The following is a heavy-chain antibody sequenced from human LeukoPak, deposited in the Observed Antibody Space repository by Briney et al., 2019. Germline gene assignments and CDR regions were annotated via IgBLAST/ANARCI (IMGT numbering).Heavy chain of an antibody. CDR2: IWYNGSNK. J-gene: IGHJ6*03. CDR1: GFPFSSYG. CDR3: ARDGMVVVPAATHYYYYYYMDV. Sequence: GGSLRLSCAASGFPFSSYGMHWVRQAPGKGLEWVAVIWYNGSNKYYADSVKGRFTISRDNSKNTLYLQMNSLRAEDTAVYYCARDGMVVVPAATHYYYYYYMDVWGKGTTVTVSS. D-gene: IGHD2-2*01. V-gene: IGHV3-33*01.